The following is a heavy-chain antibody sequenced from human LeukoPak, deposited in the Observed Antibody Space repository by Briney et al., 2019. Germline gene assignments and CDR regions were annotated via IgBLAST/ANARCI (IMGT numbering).Heavy chain of an antibody. V-gene: IGHV4-34*01. CDR1: GGPFSGYY. CDR3: ALRFLEWSSSGNWFDP. D-gene: IGHD3-3*01. J-gene: IGHJ5*02. CDR2: INHSGST. Sequence: PSETLSLTCAVYGGPFSGYYWSWIRQPPGKGLEWIGEINHSGSTNYNPSLKSRVTISVDTSKNQFSLKLSSVTAADTAVYYCALRFLEWSSSGNWFDPWGQGTLVTVSS.